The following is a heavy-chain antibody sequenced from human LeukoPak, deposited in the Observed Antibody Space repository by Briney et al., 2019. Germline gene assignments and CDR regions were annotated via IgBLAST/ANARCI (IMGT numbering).Heavy chain of an antibody. V-gene: IGHV3-21*01. D-gene: IGHD4-17*01. Sequence: PGGSLRLSCAASGFTFSSYNMNWVRQAPGKGLEWVSSIGSRTSYIYLADSMKGRFTISRDDAKNSLYLQMNSLRAEDTAVYYCARDTKSGYGDYGAFDIWGQGTRVTASS. J-gene: IGHJ3*02. CDR1: GFTFSSYN. CDR3: ARDTKSGYGDYGAFDI. CDR2: IGSRTSYI.